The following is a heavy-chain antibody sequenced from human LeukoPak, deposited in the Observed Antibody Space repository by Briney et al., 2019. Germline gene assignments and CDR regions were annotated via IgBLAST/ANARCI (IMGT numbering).Heavy chain of an antibody. D-gene: IGHD3-22*01. V-gene: IGHV4-34*01. CDR1: GGSFSGYY. J-gene: IGHJ5*02. CDR3: ARDYYDSSGSNWFDP. Sequence: SETLSLTCAVYGGSFSGYYWSWIRQPPGKGLEWIGEINHSGSTNYNPSLKSRVTISVDTSKNQFSLKLSSVTAADTAVYYCARDYYDSSGSNWFDPWGQGTLVTVSS. CDR2: INHSGST.